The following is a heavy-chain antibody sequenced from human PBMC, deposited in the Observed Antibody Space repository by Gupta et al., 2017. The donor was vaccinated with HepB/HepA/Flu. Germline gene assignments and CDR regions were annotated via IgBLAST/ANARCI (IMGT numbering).Heavy chain of an antibody. CDR3: ARPSSGDYLLAFVY. Sequence: QLQLQESGPGLVKPSETLSLTCNVSGGSISMSSYYWGWLRQSPGKRLQWIGSIYYSGNTYYNPSLKSRITISVDTSKNQFSLKLNSVTAADTSIYYGARPSSGDYLLAFVYWDQGTLCSVSS. D-gene: IGHD4-17*01. V-gene: IGHV4-39*01. CDR1: GGSISMSSYY. CDR2: IYYSGNT. J-gene: IGHJ4*01.